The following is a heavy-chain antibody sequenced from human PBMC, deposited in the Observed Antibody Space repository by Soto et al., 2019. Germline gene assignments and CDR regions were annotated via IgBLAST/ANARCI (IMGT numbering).Heavy chain of an antibody. CDR3: ARRGPGTYFDN. J-gene: IGHJ4*02. V-gene: IGHV3-23*01. D-gene: IGHD6-13*01. CDR1: GFTFSSYA. Sequence: GGSLRLPCAASGFTFSSYAMNWVRQAPGKGQEWVSVISGSGDSTYYVDSVKGRFTISRDNSKNTLYLKMNSLRAEHTAVYYCARRGPGTYFDNWGEGTRVTVSS. CDR2: ISGSGDST.